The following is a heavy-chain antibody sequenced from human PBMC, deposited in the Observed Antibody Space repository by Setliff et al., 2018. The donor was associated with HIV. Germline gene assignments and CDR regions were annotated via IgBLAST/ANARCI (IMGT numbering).Heavy chain of an antibody. CDR3: AKEGNSVDNWLDP. J-gene: IGHJ5*02. D-gene: IGHD1-26*01. CDR2: LYHTGKT. Sequence: PSETLSLTCTVSGDPIFIGGYYWSWIRPHPGGGLEWIGYLYHTGKTYYNPSLQSRIIMSLDMSQNQFSLKLSSATAADTAVYYCAKEGNSVDNWLDPWGPGTLVTVSS. V-gene: IGHV4-31*02. CDR1: GDPIFIGGYY.